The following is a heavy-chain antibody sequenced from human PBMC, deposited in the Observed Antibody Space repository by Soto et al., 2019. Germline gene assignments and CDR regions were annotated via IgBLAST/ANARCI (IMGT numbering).Heavy chain of an antibody. J-gene: IGHJ4*02. CDR1: GGSISSGGYY. V-gene: IGHV4-31*03. CDR2: IYYSGST. CDR3: ARAYDSSGYYYVFDY. D-gene: IGHD3-22*01. Sequence: SETLSLTCTVSGGSISSGGYYWSWIRQHPGKGLEWIGYIYYSGSTYYNPSLKSRVTISVDTSKNQFSLKLSSVTAADTAVYYCARAYDSSGYYYVFDYWGQGTLVTVPQ.